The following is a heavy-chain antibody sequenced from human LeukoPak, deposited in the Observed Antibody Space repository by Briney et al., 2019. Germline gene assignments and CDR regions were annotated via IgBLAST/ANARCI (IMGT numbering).Heavy chain of an antibody. D-gene: IGHD2-2*01. CDR2: ISSSSSYI. Sequence: GGSLRLSCAASGFTFSSYSMNWVRQAPGKGLEGVSSISSSSSYIYYADSVKGRFTISRDNAKNSLYLQMNSLRAEDTAVYYCARGYCSSTSCYSIDYYYYYMDVWGKGTTVTVSS. CDR1: GFTFSSYS. V-gene: IGHV3-21*01. CDR3: ARGYCSSTSCYSIDYYYYYMDV. J-gene: IGHJ6*03.